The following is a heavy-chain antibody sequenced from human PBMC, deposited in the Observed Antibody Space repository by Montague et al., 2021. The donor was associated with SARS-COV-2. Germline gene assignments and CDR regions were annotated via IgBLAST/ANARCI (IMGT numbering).Heavy chain of an antibody. Sequence: SETLSLTCAVYGGSFSGYYWGWIRQPPGKGLEWIGEINHSGSTXXXPSXXXRVTISVDTSKNQFSLKLSSVTAADTAVYYCARGPRITMIVVVITDIWFDPWGQGTLVTVSS. CDR1: GGSFSGYY. D-gene: IGHD3-22*01. J-gene: IGHJ5*02. CDR3: ARGPRITMIVVVITDIWFDP. CDR2: INHSGST. V-gene: IGHV4-34*01.